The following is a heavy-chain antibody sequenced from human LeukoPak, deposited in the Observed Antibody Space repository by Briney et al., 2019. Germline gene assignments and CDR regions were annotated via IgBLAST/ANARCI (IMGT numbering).Heavy chain of an antibody. Sequence: PSETLSLTCTVSGGSIRSYYWSWIRQPPGKGLEWIGYIYYSGSTNYNPSLKSRVTISVDTSKNQFSLKLSSVTAADTAVYYCARGYIVGAYYFDYWGQGTLVTVSS. D-gene: IGHD1-26*01. CDR3: ARGYIVGAYYFDY. CDR2: IYYSGST. V-gene: IGHV4-59*01. CDR1: GGSIRSYY. J-gene: IGHJ4*02.